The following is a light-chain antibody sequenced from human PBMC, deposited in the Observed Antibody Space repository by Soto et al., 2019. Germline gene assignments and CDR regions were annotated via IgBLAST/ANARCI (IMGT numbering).Light chain of an antibody. V-gene: IGLV1-40*01. Sequence: QSVLTQPPSVSGAPGQKVTISCTGSNSNIGAGYDVHWYQQLPGTAPKLLIYANNNRPSGVPDRFFGSKSGTSASLAITGLQAEDEADYYCQSYDSSLSGSVFGGGTKLTVL. J-gene: IGLJ2*01. CDR2: ANN. CDR1: NSNIGAGYD. CDR3: QSYDSSLSGSV.